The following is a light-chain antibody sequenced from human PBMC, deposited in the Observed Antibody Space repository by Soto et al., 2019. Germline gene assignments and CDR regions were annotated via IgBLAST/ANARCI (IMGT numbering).Light chain of an antibody. CDR3: KQLNSYPFLT. Sequence: DIQLTQSPSFLSASVGDRVTITCRASQGISSYLAWYQQKPGKAPKLLIYAASTLQSGVPSRFSGSGSGTEFPLPISSLQPEDFATYYCKQLNSYPFLTFGGGTKVEIK. V-gene: IGKV1-9*01. CDR1: QGISSY. CDR2: AAS. J-gene: IGKJ4*01.